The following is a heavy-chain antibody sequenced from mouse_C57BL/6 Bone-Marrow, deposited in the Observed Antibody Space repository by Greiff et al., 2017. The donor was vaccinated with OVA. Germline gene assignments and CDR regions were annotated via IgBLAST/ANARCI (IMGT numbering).Heavy chain of an antibody. V-gene: IGHV2-2*01. D-gene: IGHD2-14*01. Sequence: QVQLKESGPGLVQPSQSLSITCTVSGFSLTSYGVHWVRQSPGKGLEWLGVIWSGGSTAYNAAFISRLSISKDNSKSQVFFKMNSLQADDTAIYYCARNSKGTTGAYWGQGTLVTVSA. CDR3: ARNSKGTTGAY. J-gene: IGHJ3*01. CDR1: GFSLTSYG. CDR2: IWSGGST.